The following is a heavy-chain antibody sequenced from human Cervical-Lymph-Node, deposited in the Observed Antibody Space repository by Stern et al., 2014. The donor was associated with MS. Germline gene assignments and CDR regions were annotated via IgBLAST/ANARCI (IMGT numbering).Heavy chain of an antibody. CDR1: GFTFSDYY. D-gene: IGHD6-19*01. V-gene: IGHV3-11*01. J-gene: IGHJ1*01. CDR3: ERDRLSGGWFLQH. Sequence: VQLVESGGGLGKPGGSLRLSCATSGFTFSDYYMNWIRQAPGKGLEWISYISGSGDTIHYIDSVKGRFNISRDNVKNTLYLQMNSLRAEDTAIYYCERDRLSGGWFLQHWGQGTLVTVSS. CDR2: ISGSGDTI.